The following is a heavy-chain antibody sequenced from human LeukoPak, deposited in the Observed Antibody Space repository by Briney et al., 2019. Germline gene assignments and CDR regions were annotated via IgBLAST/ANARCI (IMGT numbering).Heavy chain of an antibody. CDR1: GGSFSGYY. Sequence: SETLSLTCAVYGGSFSGYYWSWIRQPPGKGLEWIGEINHSGSTNYNPSLKSRVTISVDTSKNQFSLKLSSVTAADTAVYYCARLQMNYDNSYYFDYWGQGTLVTVSS. D-gene: IGHD3-22*01. CDR3: ARLQMNYDNSYYFDY. J-gene: IGHJ4*02. CDR2: INHSGST. V-gene: IGHV4-34*01.